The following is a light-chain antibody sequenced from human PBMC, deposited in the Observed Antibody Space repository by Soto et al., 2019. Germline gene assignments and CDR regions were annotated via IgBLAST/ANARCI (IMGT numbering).Light chain of an antibody. J-gene: IGKJ1*01. CDR3: QQYYTYPLA. CDR2: AAS. Sequence: AIRMTQSPSSISAFTGDRVTITCRASQPISTYLAWYQQKPGTAPTLLIYAASTLQSGVLSRFSGCGSGTDFTLTISCLQSEDFATYFCQQYYTYPLAFGQGTKVEIK. CDR1: QPISTY. V-gene: IGKV1-8*01.